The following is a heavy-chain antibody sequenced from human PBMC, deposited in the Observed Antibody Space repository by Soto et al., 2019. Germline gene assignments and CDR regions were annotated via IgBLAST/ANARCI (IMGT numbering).Heavy chain of an antibody. D-gene: IGHD3-9*01. CDR1: GYTFISYA. CDR3: ARDFLTQTPWGSATAQFSYYGMAV. CDR2: VSPYSGNT. Sequence: GASVKVSCKASGYTFISYAISWVRQVPGQGLEWMGRVSPYSGNTDSAQKFQGRVTMTTDTSTNTAYMDLRNLRSDDTAVYFCARDFLTQTPWGSATAQFSYYGMAVWGQGTTVTVSS. J-gene: IGHJ6*02. V-gene: IGHV1-18*01.